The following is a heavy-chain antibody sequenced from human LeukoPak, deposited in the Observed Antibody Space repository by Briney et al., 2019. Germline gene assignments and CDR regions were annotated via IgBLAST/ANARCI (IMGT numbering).Heavy chain of an antibody. J-gene: IGHJ4*02. Sequence: SETLSLTCAVYGGSFSGYYWSWIRQPPGKGMEWIGEINHSGSTNYNPSLKRRVTISVDTSKNQFSVKLSYVTAADTGVYYWGRRRGYSYVYFDYWGQGTLVTVSS. CDR3: GRRRGYSYVYFDY. CDR2: INHSGST. D-gene: IGHD5-18*01. CDR1: GGSFSGYY. V-gene: IGHV4-34*01.